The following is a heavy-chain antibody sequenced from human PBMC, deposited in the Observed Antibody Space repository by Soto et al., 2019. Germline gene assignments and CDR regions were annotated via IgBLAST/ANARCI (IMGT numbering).Heavy chain of an antibody. V-gene: IGHV3-11*06. CDR1: GFTLSDHY. CDR2: SSNSGSFT. Sequence: GGSLRLSCAASGFTLSDHYMSWIRQAPGQGLEWIGYSSNSGSFTRYADSVKGRFTIYRDNAKNSLYLQMSSLTAEDSALYYCSRSLDSWGQGTLVTVSS. J-gene: IGHJ4*02. CDR3: SRSLDS.